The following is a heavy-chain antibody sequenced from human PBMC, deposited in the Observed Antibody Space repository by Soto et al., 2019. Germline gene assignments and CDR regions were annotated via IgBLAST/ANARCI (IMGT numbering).Heavy chain of an antibody. CDR1: GGSISSGGYS. D-gene: IGHD3-22*01. CDR2: IYHSGST. Sequence: PSETLSLTCAVSGGSISSGGYSWSWIRQPPGKGLEWIGYIYHSGSTYYNPSLKSRVTISVDRSKNQFSLKLSSVTAADTAVYYCARAGLNYYDSSGYPGYYFDYWGQGTLVTVSS. V-gene: IGHV4-30-2*01. CDR3: ARAGLNYYDSSGYPGYYFDY. J-gene: IGHJ4*02.